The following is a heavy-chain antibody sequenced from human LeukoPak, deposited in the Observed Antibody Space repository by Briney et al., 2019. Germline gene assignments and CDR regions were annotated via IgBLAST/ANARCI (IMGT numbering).Heavy chain of an antibody. Sequence: GGSLRLSCAASGFTFSSYAMHWVRQAPGKGLEWVAVISYDGSNKYYADSVKGRFTISRDNSKNTLYLQMNSLRAEDTAVYYCARADYYDSSDYYFYYGMDVWGQGTTVTVSS. CDR3: ARADYYDSSDYYFYYGMDV. J-gene: IGHJ6*02. D-gene: IGHD3-22*01. CDR2: ISYDGSNK. CDR1: GFTFSSYA. V-gene: IGHV3-30*04.